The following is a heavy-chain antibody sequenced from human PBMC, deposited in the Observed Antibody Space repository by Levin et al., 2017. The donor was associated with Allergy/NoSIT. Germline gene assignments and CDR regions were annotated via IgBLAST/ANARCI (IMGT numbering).Heavy chain of an antibody. V-gene: IGHV3-53*01. CDR3: GSIRGIAAAGTRDY. Sequence: GGSLRLSCAASGFTVSSNYMSWVRQAPGKGLEWVSVIYSGGSTYYADSVKGRFTISRDNSKNTLYLQMNSLRAEDTAVYYCGSIRGIAAAGTRDYWGQGTLVTVSS. CDR1: GFTVSSNY. J-gene: IGHJ4*02. CDR2: IYSGGST. D-gene: IGHD6-13*01.